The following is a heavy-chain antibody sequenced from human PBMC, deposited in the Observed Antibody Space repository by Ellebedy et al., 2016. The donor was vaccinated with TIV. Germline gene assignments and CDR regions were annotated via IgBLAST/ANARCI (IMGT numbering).Heavy chain of an antibody. CDR1: GGSISSGGYY. D-gene: IGHD3-3*01. CDR3: ARSLDFPPNWFDP. Sequence: SETLSLXXTVSGGSISSGGYYWSWIRQHPGKGLEWIGYIYYSGSTYYNPSLKSRVTISVDRSKNQFSLKLSSVTAADTAVYYCARSLDFPPNWFDPWGQGTLVTVSS. CDR2: IYYSGST. V-gene: IGHV4-31*03. J-gene: IGHJ5*02.